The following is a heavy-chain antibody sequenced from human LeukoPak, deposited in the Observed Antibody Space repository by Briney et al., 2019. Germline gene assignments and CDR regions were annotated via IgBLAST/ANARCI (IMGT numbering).Heavy chain of an antibody. V-gene: IGHV4-34*01. CDR3: ARPSRRGRIVGATNAFDI. J-gene: IGHJ3*02. D-gene: IGHD1-26*01. CDR2: INHSGST. CDR1: GGSFSGYY. Sequence: SETLSLTCAVYGGSFSGYYWSWIRQPPGKGLEWTGEINHSGSTNYNPSLKSRVTISVDTPKNQFSLKLSSVTAADTAVYYCARPSRRGRIVGATNAFDIWGQGTMVTVSS.